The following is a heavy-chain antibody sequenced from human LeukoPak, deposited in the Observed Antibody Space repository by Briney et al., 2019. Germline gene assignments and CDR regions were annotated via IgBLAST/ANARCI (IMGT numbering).Heavy chain of an antibody. J-gene: IGHJ6*02. CDR3: ARRVPAAISYYYYSMDV. CDR2: INPNSGGT. Sequence: SVPVPYQASGCSLNEYYMHLVQQAPGHALEWIGWINPNSGGTNYAQKFQGRVTMTRDTSISTAYMDLSRLRSDDTAVYYCARRVPAAISYYYYSMDVWGQGTTVTVSS. V-gene: IGHV1-2*02. D-gene: IGHD2-2*02. CDR1: GCSLNEYY.